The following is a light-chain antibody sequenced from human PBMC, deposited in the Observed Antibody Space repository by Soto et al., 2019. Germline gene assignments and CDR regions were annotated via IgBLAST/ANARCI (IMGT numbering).Light chain of an antibody. Sequence: EIVLTQSPGSLSLSPGEGATLFCRASQSVSSNFFAWYQQKPGQAPRLLINGASTRATGIPDRFSGSGSGTDFTLTISRLEPEDVAVYYCQQYASSVTFGQGTKVEIK. V-gene: IGKV3-20*01. J-gene: IGKJ1*01. CDR3: QQYASSVT. CDR2: GAS. CDR1: QSVSSNF.